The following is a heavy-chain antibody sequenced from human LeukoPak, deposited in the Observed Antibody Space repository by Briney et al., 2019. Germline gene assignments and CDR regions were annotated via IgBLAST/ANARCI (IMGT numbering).Heavy chain of an antibody. CDR1: GFTLNTYG. V-gene: IGHV3-30*02. D-gene: IGHD3/OR15-3a*01. Sequence: PGGSLRLSCAASGFTLNTYGMHWVRQAPGKGLEWVTFIRYDGSNTYYANSVKGRFTISRDNSKNTLFLLMNSLRVEDTAVYYCANLFRVEPRFLLDPGHTFDIWGRGTVVTVSS. J-gene: IGHJ3*02. CDR3: ANLFRVEPRFLLDPGHTFDI. CDR2: IRYDGSNT.